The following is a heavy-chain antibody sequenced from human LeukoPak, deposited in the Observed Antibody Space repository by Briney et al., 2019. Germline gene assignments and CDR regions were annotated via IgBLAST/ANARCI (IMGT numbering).Heavy chain of an antibody. CDR2: INHSGST. Sequence: SETLSLTCTVSGGSISSYYWTWVRQPPGKGLEWIGEINHSGSTYYNPSLESRVSISIAPSKNQFSLNLVSVTAADTAVYYCARGVTSALSYYDGMDVWGQGTTVTVSS. CDR1: GGSISSYY. D-gene: IGHD2/OR15-2a*01. V-gene: IGHV4-34*01. CDR3: ARGVTSALSYYDGMDV. J-gene: IGHJ6*02.